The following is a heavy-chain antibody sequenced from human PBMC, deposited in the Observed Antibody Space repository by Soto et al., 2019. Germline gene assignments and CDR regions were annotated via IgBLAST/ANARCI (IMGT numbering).Heavy chain of an antibody. CDR2: INSDGSST. J-gene: IGHJ6*02. D-gene: IGHD3-10*01. V-gene: IGHV3-74*01. CDR3: ARSVWSREYYYYGMDV. Sequence: GGSLRLSCAASGFTFSSYLMRWVRQAPGKGLVRVSPINSDGSSTSYEHPVKGRLTISTHNAKNTLYLKMNSLRAEDTAVYYCARSVWSREYYYYGMDVWGQGTTVTVSS. CDR1: GFTFSSYL.